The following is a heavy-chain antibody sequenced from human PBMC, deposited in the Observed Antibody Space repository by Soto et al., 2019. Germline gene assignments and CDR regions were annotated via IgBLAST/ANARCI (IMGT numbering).Heavy chain of an antibody. V-gene: IGHV3-9*01. CDR2: ISWNSGSV. J-gene: IGHJ3*02. D-gene: IGHD2-15*01. Sequence: GGSLRLSCAASGFTFDDYAMHWVRQAPGKGLEWVSGISWNSGSVGYADSVKGRFTISRDNAKNSLYLQMNSLRAEDTALYYCANAGYWSGGSCYLGAFDIWGQGTMVTVSS. CDR1: GFTFDDYA. CDR3: ANAGYWSGGSCYLGAFDI.